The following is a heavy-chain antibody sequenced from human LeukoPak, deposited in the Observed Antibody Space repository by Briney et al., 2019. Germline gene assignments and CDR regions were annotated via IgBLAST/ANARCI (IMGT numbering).Heavy chain of an antibody. CDR2: ISSSSSYI. V-gene: IGHV3-21*01. CDR3: ARYSGTYRDY. J-gene: IGHJ4*02. CDR1: GFTFSSYS. D-gene: IGHD1-26*01. Sequence: GGSLRLSCAASGFTFSSYSMSWVRQAPGKGLGWVSSISSSSSYIYYADSVKGRFTISRDNAKNSLYLQMNSLRAEDTAVYYCARYSGTYRDYGGQGTLVTVSS.